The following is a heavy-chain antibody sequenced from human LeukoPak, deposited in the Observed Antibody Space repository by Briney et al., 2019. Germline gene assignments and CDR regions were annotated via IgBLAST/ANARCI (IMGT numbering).Heavy chain of an antibody. Sequence: PSETLSLTCTVSGGSISSYYWSWIRQPPGKGLEWIGYIYYSGSTNYNPSLKSRVAISVDTSKNQFSLKLSSVTAADTAVYYCARDSRGYCSSTSCYEVYYYYGMDVWGQGTTVTVSS. J-gene: IGHJ6*02. CDR3: ARDSRGYCSSTSCYEVYYYYGMDV. CDR2: IYYSGST. D-gene: IGHD2-2*01. CDR1: GGSISSYY. V-gene: IGHV4-59*01.